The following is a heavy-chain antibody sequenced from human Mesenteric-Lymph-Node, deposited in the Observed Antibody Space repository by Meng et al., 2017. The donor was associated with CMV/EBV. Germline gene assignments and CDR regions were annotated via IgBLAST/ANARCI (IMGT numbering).Heavy chain of an antibody. CDR3: ARTCTAGNCYSNFDF. J-gene: IGHJ4*02. CDR2: SRNKANSHTT. V-gene: IGHV3-72*01. CDR1: FTFSDYY. D-gene: IGHD2-15*01. Sequence: FTFSDYYIDWVRQAPGKGLEWVCRSRNKANSHTTEYAASVKGRFTVSRDDSKNSLYLQMNSLKTEDTAVYFCARTCTAGNCYSNFDFWGQGTLVTVSS.